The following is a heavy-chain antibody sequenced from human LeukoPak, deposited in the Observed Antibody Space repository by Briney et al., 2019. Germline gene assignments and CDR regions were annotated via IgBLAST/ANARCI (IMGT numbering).Heavy chain of an antibody. CDR1: GYTFTSNG. V-gene: IGHV1-18*01. CDR2: ISAYNGNT. CDR3: ARNYDFWSGSLPFDY. Sequence: ASVKVYSKDSGYTFTSNGISWVRQAPGQGLEWMGWISAYNGNTNYAQKLQGRVTMTTDTSTSTAYMELRSLRSDDTAVYYCARNYDFWSGSLPFDYWGQGTLVTVSS. D-gene: IGHD3-3*01. J-gene: IGHJ4*02.